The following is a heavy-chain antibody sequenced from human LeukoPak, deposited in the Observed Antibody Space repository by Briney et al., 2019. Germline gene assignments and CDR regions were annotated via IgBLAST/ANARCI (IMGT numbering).Heavy chain of an antibody. CDR1: GFTFSSHS. Sequence: PGGSLRLSCAASGFTFSSHSMNWVRQAPGKGLEWVSSISGSSSYIYYADSVRGRFTISRDNAKNSLYLQMNSLRAADTAVYYCARDSWGYNDYASRYWGQGTLVTVSS. CDR2: ISGSSSYI. V-gene: IGHV3-21*01. J-gene: IGHJ4*02. CDR3: ARDSWGYNDYASRY. D-gene: IGHD5-24*01.